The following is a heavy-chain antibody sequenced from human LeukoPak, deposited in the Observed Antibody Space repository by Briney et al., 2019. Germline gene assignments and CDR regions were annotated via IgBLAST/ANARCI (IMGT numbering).Heavy chain of an antibody. V-gene: IGHV4-34*01. J-gene: IGHJ5*02. Sequence: SETLSLTCAVYGGSFSDYYWSWIRQSPGKGLEWIGEINHTGSTKYNPSLKSRVTISVDTSKNQLSLKLSSMTAAGTAIYYCARGSRRFDPWGQGTLVTVSS. CDR3: ARGSRRFDP. CDR1: GGSFSDYY. CDR2: INHTGST.